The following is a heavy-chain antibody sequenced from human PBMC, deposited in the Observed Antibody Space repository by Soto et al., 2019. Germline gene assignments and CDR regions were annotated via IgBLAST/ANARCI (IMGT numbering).Heavy chain of an antibody. CDR3: ARIRNYYDSSGYQYYYYGMDV. CDR2: IDWDDDK. CDR1: GFSLSTSGMC. D-gene: IGHD3-22*01. J-gene: IGHJ6*02. Sequence: GSGPTLVNPTQTLTLTCTFSGFSLSTSGMCVSWIRQPPGKALEWLALIDWDDDKYYSTSLKTKLTISKDTSKNQVVLTMTNMDPVDTATYYCARIRNYYDSSGYQYYYYGMDVWGQGTTVTVSS. V-gene: IGHV2-70*01.